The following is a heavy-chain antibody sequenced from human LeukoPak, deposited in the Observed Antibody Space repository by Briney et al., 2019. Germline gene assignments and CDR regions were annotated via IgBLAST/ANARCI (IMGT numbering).Heavy chain of an antibody. CDR1: GFTVSSNY. V-gene: IGHV3-53*01. D-gene: IGHD2-2*01. Sequence: PGGSLRLSCAASGFTVSSNYMSWVRQAPGKGLEWGTVIYSGGSTYYADSVKGRFTISRDNSKNTLFLQMNSLRAEDTAVYYCAKGGYCSSTSCYVGWFDPWGQGTLVTVSS. CDR2: IYSGGST. J-gene: IGHJ5*02. CDR3: AKGGYCSSTSCYVGWFDP.